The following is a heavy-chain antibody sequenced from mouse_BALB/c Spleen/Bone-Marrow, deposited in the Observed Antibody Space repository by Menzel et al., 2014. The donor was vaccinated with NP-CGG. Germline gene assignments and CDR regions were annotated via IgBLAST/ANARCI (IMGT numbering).Heavy chain of an antibody. Sequence: EVKLMESGAELVRSGASVKLSCTASGFNIKDYYMHWVKQRPEQGLEWIGWIDPENGDTEYAPKFQGKATMTADTSSNPAYLQLSSLTSEDTAVYYCNARYYYAMDYWGQGTSVTVSS. J-gene: IGHJ4*01. CDR3: NARYYYAMDY. V-gene: IGHV14-4*02. CDR1: GFNIKDYY. CDR2: IDPENGDT.